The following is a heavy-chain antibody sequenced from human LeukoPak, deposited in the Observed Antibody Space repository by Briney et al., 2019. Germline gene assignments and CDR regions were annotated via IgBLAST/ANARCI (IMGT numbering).Heavy chain of an antibody. CDR2: IWYDGSNK. V-gene: IGHV3-33*01. CDR1: GFTFSSYG. J-gene: IGHJ4*02. Sequence: PGRSLRLSCAASGFTFSSYGMHWVRQAPGKGLEWVAVIWYDGSNKYYADSVKGRFTISRDSSKNTLYLQMNSLRAEDTAVYYCARDLSWFGEFDYWGQGTLVTVPS. CDR3: ARDLSWFGEFDY. D-gene: IGHD3-10*01.